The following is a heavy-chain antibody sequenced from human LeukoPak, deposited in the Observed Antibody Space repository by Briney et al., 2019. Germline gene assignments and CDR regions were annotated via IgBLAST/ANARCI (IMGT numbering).Heavy chain of an antibody. CDR2: IRYDGSNK. V-gene: IGHV3-30*02. J-gene: IGHJ4*02. CDR1: GFTFSSYG. CDR3: AKDPSFRPGYFDY. Sequence: KPGGSLRLSCAASGFTFSSYGMHWVRQAPGKGLEWVAFIRYDGSNKYYADSVKGRFTISRDNSKNTLYLQMNSLRAEDTAVYYCAKDPSFRPGYFDYWGQGTLVAVSS.